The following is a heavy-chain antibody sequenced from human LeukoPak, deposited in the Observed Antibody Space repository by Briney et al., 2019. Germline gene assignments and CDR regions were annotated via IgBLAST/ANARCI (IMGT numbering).Heavy chain of an antibody. CDR1: GGSISSGGYY. CDR3: ARESYSSRQQFDY. V-gene: IGHV4-31*03. Sequence: PSETLSLTCTVSGGSISSGGYYWSWIRQHPEKGLEWIGYIYYSGSTYYNPSLKSRVTISVDTSKNQFSLKLSSVTAADTAVYYCARESYSSRQQFDYWGQGTLVTVSS. D-gene: IGHD6-13*01. CDR2: IYYSGST. J-gene: IGHJ4*02.